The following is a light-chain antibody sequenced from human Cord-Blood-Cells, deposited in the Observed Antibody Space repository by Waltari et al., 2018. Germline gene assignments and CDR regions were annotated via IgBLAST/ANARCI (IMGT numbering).Light chain of an antibody. J-gene: IGKJ5*01. Sequence: DIQMTQSPSSVSASVGDRVTITCQASQDISNYLNWYQQKPGKAPKLLIYDASNLETGVPSRFSGSGPGTDFTFTISSLQPEDIATYYCQQYDNLPITFGQGTRLEIK. CDR2: DAS. V-gene: IGKV1-33*01. CDR1: QDISNY. CDR3: QQYDNLPIT.